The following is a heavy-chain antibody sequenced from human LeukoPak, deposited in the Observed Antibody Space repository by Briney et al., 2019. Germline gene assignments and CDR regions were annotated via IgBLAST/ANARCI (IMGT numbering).Heavy chain of an antibody. CDR1: GFTFSSYW. V-gene: IGHV3-33*08. J-gene: IGHJ6*02. D-gene: IGHD1-14*01. CDR2: IWYDGSNK. Sequence: GGSLRLSCAASGFTFSSYWMSWVRQAPGKGLEWVAVIWYDGSNKYYADSVKGRFTISRDNSKNTLYLQMNSLRAEDTAVYYCARGATPYKTPYYYYYGMDVWGQGTTVTVSS. CDR3: ARGATPYKTPYYYYYGMDV.